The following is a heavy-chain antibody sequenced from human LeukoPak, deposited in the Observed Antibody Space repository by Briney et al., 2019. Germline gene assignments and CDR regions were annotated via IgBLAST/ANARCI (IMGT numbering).Heavy chain of an antibody. CDR2: IYYSGST. CDR3: ARHHSSGWYDKRPILYYFDY. D-gene: IGHD6-19*01. CDR1: GGSISSYY. V-gene: IGHV4-59*08. Sequence: PSETLSLTCTVSGGSISSYYWSWIRQPPGKGLEWIGYIYYSGSTNYNPSLKSRVTISVDTSKNQFSLKLSSVTAADTAVYYCARHHSSGWYDKRPILYYFDYWGQGTLVTVSS. J-gene: IGHJ4*02.